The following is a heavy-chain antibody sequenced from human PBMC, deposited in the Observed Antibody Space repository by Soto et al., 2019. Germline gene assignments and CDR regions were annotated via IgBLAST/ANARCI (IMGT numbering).Heavy chain of an antibody. CDR3: ARSRYCSGGSCYGDFVDY. CDR1: GYAFTSYL. CDR2: MNPNSGNT. V-gene: IGHV1-8*02. J-gene: IGHJ4*02. Sequence: ASVKVSCKPSGYAFTSYLLYWVRKAPGQRLEWMGWMNPNSGNTGYAQKFQGRVTMTRNTSISTAYMELSSLRSEDTAVYYCARSRYCSGGSCYGDFVDYWGQGTLVTVSS. D-gene: IGHD2-15*01.